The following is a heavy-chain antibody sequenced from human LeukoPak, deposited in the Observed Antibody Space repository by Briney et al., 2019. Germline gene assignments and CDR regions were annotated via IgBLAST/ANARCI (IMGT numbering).Heavy chain of an antibody. J-gene: IGHJ4*02. V-gene: IGHV3-23*01. CDR3: AKGPRGDYFDY. CDR1: GFTFSNIA. D-gene: IGHD3-10*01. CDR2: ISGSAGSA. Sequence: GGSLRLSCAASGFTFSNIAMTWVRQAPGKGLEWVSSISGSAGSAYYADSVKGRFSISRDNSKNTLYLQMNSLRAEDTAVYYCAKGPRGDYFDYWGQGTLVTVSS.